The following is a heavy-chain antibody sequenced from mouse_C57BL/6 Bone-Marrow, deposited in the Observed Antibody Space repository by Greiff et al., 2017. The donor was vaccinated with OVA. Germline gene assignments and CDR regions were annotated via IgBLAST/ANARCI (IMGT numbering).Heavy chain of an antibody. CDR2: IWRGGST. V-gene: IGHV2-5*01. CDR1: GFSLTSYG. Sequence: VQLVESGPGLVQPSQSLSITCTVSGFSLTSYGVHWVRQSPGKGLEWLGVIWRGGSTDYNAAFMSRLSITKDNSKSQVFFKMNSLQADDTAIYYCAKNGGLYYDYPWFAYWGQGTLVTVSA. J-gene: IGHJ3*01. CDR3: AKNGGLYYDYPWFAY. D-gene: IGHD2-4*01.